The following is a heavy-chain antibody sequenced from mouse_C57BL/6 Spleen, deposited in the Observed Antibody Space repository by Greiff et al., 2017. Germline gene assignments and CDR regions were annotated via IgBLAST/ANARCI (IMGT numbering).Heavy chain of an antibody. D-gene: IGHD3-2*02. J-gene: IGHJ4*01. CDR3: ARSPGGSSGPLYAMDY. V-gene: IGHV1-59*01. CDR2: IDPSDSYT. CDR1: GYTFTSYW. Sequence: VQLQQPGAELVRPGTSVKLSCKASGYTFTSYWMHWVKQRPGQGLEWIGVIDPSDSYTNYNQKFKGKATLTVDTSSSTAYMQLSSLTSEDSAVYYCARSPGGSSGPLYAMDYWGQGTSVTVSS.